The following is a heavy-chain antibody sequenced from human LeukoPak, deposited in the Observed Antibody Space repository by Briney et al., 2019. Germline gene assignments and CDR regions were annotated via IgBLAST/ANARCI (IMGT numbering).Heavy chain of an antibody. CDR1: GFTFSSYS. D-gene: IGHD3-16*02. CDR2: ISSSGSHM. Sequence: GGSLRLSCAASGFTFSSYSMNWVRQAPAKGLEWVSSISSSGSHMYYADSVKGGFTISRDNAKNSLYLQMNSLRAEDTGVYYCARLTFGGVIGFDYWGQGTLVTVSS. CDR3: ARLTFGGVIGFDY. V-gene: IGHV3-21*01. J-gene: IGHJ4*02.